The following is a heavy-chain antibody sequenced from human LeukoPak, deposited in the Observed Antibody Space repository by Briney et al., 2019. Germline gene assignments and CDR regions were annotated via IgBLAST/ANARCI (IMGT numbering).Heavy chain of an antibody. CDR1: GGSFSGYY. CDR2: INHSGGT. CDR3: ARGEAWFKSYFDY. Sequence: SETLSLTCAVYGGSFSGYYWSWIRQAPGKGLEWIGEINHSGGTNYNPSLKSRVTISRHTSRNQFYLKLTSVTAADTAVYYCARGEAWFKSYFDYWGQGTLVTVSS. D-gene: IGHD3-10*01. J-gene: IGHJ4*02. V-gene: IGHV4-34*01.